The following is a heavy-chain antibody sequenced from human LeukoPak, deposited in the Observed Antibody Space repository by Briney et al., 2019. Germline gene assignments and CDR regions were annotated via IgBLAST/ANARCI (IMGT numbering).Heavy chain of an antibody. D-gene: IGHD3-3*01. CDR3: ARQGITIFGVDVFDI. CDR1: GYSFSSYW. CDR2: IYPDDSDT. V-gene: IGHV5-51*01. J-gene: IGHJ3*02. Sequence: GESLKISCKGSGYSFSSYWIGWVRQMPGKGLEWMGIIYPDDSDTRYSPSFQGQVTISADKSISTAYLQWSSLKASDTAMYYCARQGITIFGVDVFDIWGQGTMVTVSS.